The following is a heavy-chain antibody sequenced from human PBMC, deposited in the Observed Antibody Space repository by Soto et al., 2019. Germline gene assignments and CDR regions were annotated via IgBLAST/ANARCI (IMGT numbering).Heavy chain of an antibody. J-gene: IGHJ4*02. V-gene: IGHV4-59*04. CDR2: IYYSGST. Sequence: SETLSLTCTVSGGSVNTYYWSWIRQPPGKGLEWIAYIYYSGSTYYNPSLESRVTISIDTSKNQFSLKLSSVTAADTAVYICVGGYPWVGFDYRGQGTLVTVSS. CDR1: GGSVNTYY. CDR3: VGGYPWVGFDY. D-gene: IGHD3-22*01.